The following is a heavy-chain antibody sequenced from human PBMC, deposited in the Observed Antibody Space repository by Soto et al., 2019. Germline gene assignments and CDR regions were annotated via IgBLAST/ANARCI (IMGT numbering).Heavy chain of an antibody. CDR3: ARMGTMVRGYYYGMDV. D-gene: IGHD3-10*01. V-gene: IGHV4-59*01. CDR1: GGSISSYY. Sequence: TLSLTCTVSGGSISSYYWSWIRQPPGKGLEWIGYIYYSGSTNYNPSLKSRVTISVDTSKNQFSLKLSSVTAADTAVYYCARMGTMVRGYYYGMDVWGQGTTVTVSS. J-gene: IGHJ6*02. CDR2: IYYSGST.